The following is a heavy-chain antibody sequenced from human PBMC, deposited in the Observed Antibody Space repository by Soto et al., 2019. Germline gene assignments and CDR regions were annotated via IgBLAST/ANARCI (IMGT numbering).Heavy chain of an antibody. J-gene: IGHJ4*02. CDR3: ARVGGVAARTFSY. CDR1: DGSVSIGSYY. Sequence: TLRLTCAVADGSVSIGSYYWSWIRQPPGKGLEWIGYIYYSGSTNYNPSLESRVTIALDPSKNKFSLKLRSLTTADTAVYFCARVGGVAARTFSYWGQGALVTVSS. CDR2: IYYSGST. V-gene: IGHV4-61*01. D-gene: IGHD6-6*01.